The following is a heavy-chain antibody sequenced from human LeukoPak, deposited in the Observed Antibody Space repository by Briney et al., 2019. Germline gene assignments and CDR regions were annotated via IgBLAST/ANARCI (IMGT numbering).Heavy chain of an antibody. CDR2: ISGGGRNA. CDR3: ANLPTTAYYFDY. V-gene: IGHV3-23*01. D-gene: IGHD4-17*01. CDR1: GFTFNNFA. J-gene: IGHJ4*02. Sequence: GGSLRLSCAASGFTFNNFAMSWVRQAPGKGLEWVSFISGGGRNAYYADSVKGHFTISRDNAKNTVYLQMNNLRAEDTAVYYCANLPTTAYYFDYWGQGTLVTVSS.